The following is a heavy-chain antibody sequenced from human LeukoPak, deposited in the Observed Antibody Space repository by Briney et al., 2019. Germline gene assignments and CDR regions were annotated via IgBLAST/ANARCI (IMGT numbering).Heavy chain of an antibody. J-gene: IGHJ3*02. V-gene: IGHV3-23*01. CDR3: AKFKSGYDGSDAFDI. Sequence: PGGSLRLSCAASGFTFSNYAMSWVRQAPGKGLEWVSGISGGGGSTYYADSVKGRFTISRDNSKNTLYLQMNSLRAEDTVVYYCAKFKSGYDGSDAFDIWGQGTMVTVSS. D-gene: IGHD5-12*01. CDR2: ISGGGGST. CDR1: GFTFSNYA.